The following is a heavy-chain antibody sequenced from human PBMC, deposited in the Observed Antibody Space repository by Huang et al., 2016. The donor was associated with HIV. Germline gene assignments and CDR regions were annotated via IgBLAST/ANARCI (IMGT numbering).Heavy chain of an antibody. D-gene: IGHD2-15*01. CDR1: GFTFSMYP. CDR3: AKGVCFGTAGSCYNYFDY. V-gene: IGHV3-23*01. Sequence: EVHLLESGGGLVQPGGSLRLSCAASGFTFSMYPMGWARQAPGKGLAWVSVIRGTTHKTAYPDAVKGRFTSSRDNSKNTLYLQMDSLRVDDTAVYYCAKGVCFGTAGSCYNYFDYWGRGTLVSVSS. CDR2: IRGTTHKT. J-gene: IGHJ4*02.